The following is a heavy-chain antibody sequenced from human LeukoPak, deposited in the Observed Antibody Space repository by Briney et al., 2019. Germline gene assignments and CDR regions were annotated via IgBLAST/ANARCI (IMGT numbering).Heavy chain of an antibody. J-gene: IGHJ4*02. Sequence: SVKVSCKASGYTFTGYYMHWVRQAPGQGLEWMGRIIPILGIANYAQKFQGRVTITADKSTSTAYMELSSLRSEDTAVYYCAGYDYYGSGSYIDYWGQGTLVTVSS. CDR1: GYTFTGYY. CDR2: IIPILGIA. D-gene: IGHD3-10*01. CDR3: AGYDYYGSGSYIDY. V-gene: IGHV1-69*02.